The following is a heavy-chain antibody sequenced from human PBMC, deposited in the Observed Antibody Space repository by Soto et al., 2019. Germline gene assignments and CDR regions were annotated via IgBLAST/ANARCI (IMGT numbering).Heavy chain of an antibody. J-gene: IGHJ5*02. D-gene: IGHD3-3*01. CDR1: GFTFSSYS. CDR2: ISSSSSTI. CDR3: ARYAHDITIFGVVPTSDNWFDP. Sequence: GGSLRLSCAASGFTFSSYSMNWVRQAPGKGLEWVSYISSSSSTIYYADSVKGRFTISRDNAKNSLYLQMNSLRAEDTAVYYCARYAHDITIFGVVPTSDNWFDPWGQGTLVTVSS. V-gene: IGHV3-48*01.